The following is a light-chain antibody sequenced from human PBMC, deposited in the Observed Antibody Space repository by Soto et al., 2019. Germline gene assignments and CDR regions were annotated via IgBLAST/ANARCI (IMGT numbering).Light chain of an antibody. V-gene: IGKV3-15*01. CDR1: QSVTSN. CDR3: QQYNNWPPLT. CDR2: DTS. Sequence: EIVMTQSPATLSVSPGERATLSCRASQSVTSNLVWYQQRPGQAPRLLIYDTSTRATGTPARFSGSGSGTEFTLTISSLQSEDFAVYYCQQYNNWPPLTFGGGTKVEIK. J-gene: IGKJ4*01.